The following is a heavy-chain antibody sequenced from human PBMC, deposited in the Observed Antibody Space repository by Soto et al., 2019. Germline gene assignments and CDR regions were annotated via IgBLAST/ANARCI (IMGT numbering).Heavy chain of an antibody. CDR2: ISSTTNYI. Sequence: VGALLVSCAASGFTFTMYSMNWVRQAPGKGLDWVSSISSTTNYIYYGDSMKGRFTISRDNAKNSLYLEMNSLRAEDTAVYYCARESEALPSKFDYWGQGTLVTVSS. V-gene: IGHV3-21*06. J-gene: IGHJ4*02. CDR3: ARESEALPSKFDY. CDR1: GFTFTMYS.